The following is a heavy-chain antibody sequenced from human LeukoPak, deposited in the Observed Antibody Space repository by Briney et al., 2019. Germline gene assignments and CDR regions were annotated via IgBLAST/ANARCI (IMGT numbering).Heavy chain of an antibody. CDR1: GLTVSSSY. Sequence: SGGSLRLSCAASGLTVSSSYMSWVRQAPGKGLEWVSIIYNGGSTYYADSMKGRFTISRDNSKNTLYLQVNSLRAEDTAMYYCARNILFAFDIWGQGTMVTVSS. CDR3: ARNILFAFDI. V-gene: IGHV3-53*01. J-gene: IGHJ3*02. CDR2: IYNGGST.